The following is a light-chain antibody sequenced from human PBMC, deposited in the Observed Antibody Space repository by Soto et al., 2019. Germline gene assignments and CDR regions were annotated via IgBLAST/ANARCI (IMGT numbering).Light chain of an antibody. J-gene: IGLJ2*01. V-gene: IGLV2-23*02. CDR2: EVS. CDR3: CSYAGSRTHVL. CDR1: SSDVGSYNL. Sequence: QSALTQPASVSGSPGQSITISCIGTSSDVGSYNLVSWYQQHPGKAPKVLIYEVSERPSGVSNRFSGSKSGNTASLTISGPQAEDEAEYYCCSYAGSRTHVLFGGGTKVTVL.